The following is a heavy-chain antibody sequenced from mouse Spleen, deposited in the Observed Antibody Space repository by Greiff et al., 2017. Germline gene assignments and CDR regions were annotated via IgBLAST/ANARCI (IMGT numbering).Heavy chain of an antibody. V-gene: IGHV1-39*01. CDR3: ATEDSSGYDYYAMDY. Sequence: VQLQQSGPELVKPGASVKISCKASGYSFTDYNMNWVKQSNGKSLEWIGVINPNYGTTSYNQKFKGKATLTVDQSSSTAYMQLNSLTSEDSAVYYCATEDSSGYDYYAMDYWGQGTSVTVSS. J-gene: IGHJ4*01. CDR1: GYSFTDYN. D-gene: IGHD3-2*02. CDR2: INPNYGTT.